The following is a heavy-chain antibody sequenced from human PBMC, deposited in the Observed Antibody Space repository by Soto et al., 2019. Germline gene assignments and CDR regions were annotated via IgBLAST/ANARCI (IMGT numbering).Heavy chain of an antibody. Sequence: ASVKVSCKASGYTFTSYAMHWVRQAPGQRLEWMGWINAGNGNTKYSQKLQGRVTITRDTSASTAYMELSSLRSEDTAVYYCASQRGTDYMTILDHWGQGTLVTVSS. V-gene: IGHV1-3*01. D-gene: IGHD5-12*01. CDR3: ASQRGTDYMTILDH. J-gene: IGHJ4*02. CDR1: GYTFTSYA. CDR2: INAGNGNT.